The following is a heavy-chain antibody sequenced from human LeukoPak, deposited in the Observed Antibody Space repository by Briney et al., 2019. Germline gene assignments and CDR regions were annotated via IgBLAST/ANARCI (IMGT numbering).Heavy chain of an antibody. CDR1: GFSFSNYA. V-gene: IGHV3-23*01. CDR2: ISGSGGST. D-gene: IGHD3-16*01. J-gene: IGHJ4*02. Sequence: GGSLRLSCVPSGFSFSNYAMSWVRQAPGKGLEWVSSISGSGGSTYYADSVKGRFTISRDNSKNTLYLQMNSLRAEDTAVYYCAKWAWAADYWGQGTLVTVSS. CDR3: AKWAWAADY.